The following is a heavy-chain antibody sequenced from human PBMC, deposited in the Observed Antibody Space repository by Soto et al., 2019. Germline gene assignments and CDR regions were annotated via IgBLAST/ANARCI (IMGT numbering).Heavy chain of an antibody. Sequence: HGESLKISCKGSGYSFTSYWIGWVRQMPGKGLEWMGIIYPGDSDTRYSPSFQGQVTISADKSISTAYLQWSSLKASDTAMYYCARHQMVVAATYPTNDAFDIWGQGTMVTVSS. D-gene: IGHD2-15*01. J-gene: IGHJ3*02. CDR3: ARHQMVVAATYPTNDAFDI. V-gene: IGHV5-51*01. CDR1: GYSFTSYW. CDR2: IYPGDSDT.